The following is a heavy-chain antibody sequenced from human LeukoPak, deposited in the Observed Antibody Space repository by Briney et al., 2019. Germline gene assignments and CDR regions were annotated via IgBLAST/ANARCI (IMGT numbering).Heavy chain of an antibody. Sequence: PSETLSLTCTVSGGSISSYYWGWIRQPPGKGLEWIGSIYYSGSTYYNPSLKSRVTISVDTSKNQFSLKLSSVTAADTAVYYCARVRGTVTTDFDYWGQGTLVTVSS. D-gene: IGHD4-17*01. CDR2: IYYSGST. V-gene: IGHV4-39*01. CDR3: ARVRGTVTTDFDY. CDR1: GGSISSYY. J-gene: IGHJ4*02.